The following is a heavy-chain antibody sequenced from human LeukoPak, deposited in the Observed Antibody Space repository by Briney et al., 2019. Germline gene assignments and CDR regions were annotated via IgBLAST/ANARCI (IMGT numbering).Heavy chain of an antibody. Sequence: GGSLRLSCAASGFTFSSYWMSWVRQAPGKGLEGVANIKQDGSEKYYVASVKGRFTISRDNAKTSLYLKMNSLRAEDTAVYYCARAAVDCSSTSCWVNDAFDIWGQGTMVTVSS. V-gene: IGHV3-7*01. CDR1: GFTFSSYW. J-gene: IGHJ3*02. D-gene: IGHD2-2*01. CDR3: ARAAVDCSSTSCWVNDAFDI. CDR2: IKQDGSEK.